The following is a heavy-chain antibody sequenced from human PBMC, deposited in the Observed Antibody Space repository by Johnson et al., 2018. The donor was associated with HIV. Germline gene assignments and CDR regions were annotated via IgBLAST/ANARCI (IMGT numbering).Heavy chain of an antibody. J-gene: IGHJ3*02. CDR2: MWYDGSNK. CDR3: ARSRAAYYDDSSGYYSAFDI. D-gene: IGHD3-22*01. CDR1: GFTFSTYG. Sequence: QVQLVESGGGVVQPGRSLRLSCAASGFTFSTYGMHWVRQAPGKGLEWVAVMWYDGSNKYYADSVKGRFTISRDNSKNTLYLQMNSLRAEDTAVYYCARSRAAYYDDSSGYYSAFDIWGQGTMVTVSS. V-gene: IGHV3-33*01.